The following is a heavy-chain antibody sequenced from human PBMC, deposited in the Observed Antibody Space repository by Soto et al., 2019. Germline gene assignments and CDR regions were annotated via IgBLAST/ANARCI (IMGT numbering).Heavy chain of an antibody. CDR2: IYYSGST. CDR3: ARRHIVVVPAASYRYYYYYMDV. V-gene: IGHV4-59*08. D-gene: IGHD2-2*01. J-gene: IGHJ6*03. Sequence: SETLSLTCTVSGGSISSYYWSWIRQPPGKGLEWIGYIYYSGSTNYNPSLKSRVNISVDTSKNQFSLKLSSVTAADTAVYYCARRHIVVVPAASYRYYYYYMDVWGKGTTVTVSS. CDR1: GGSISSYY.